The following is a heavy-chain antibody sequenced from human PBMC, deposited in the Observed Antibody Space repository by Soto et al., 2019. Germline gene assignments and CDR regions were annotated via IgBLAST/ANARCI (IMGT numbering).Heavy chain of an antibody. CDR3: ARGLFNLEAYYFDY. Sequence: SATLSLTCTVSGGSISSYYWTWIRQPPGKGLEWIGYIYYSGSTNYNPSLKSRVTISVDTSKNQFSLKLSSVTAADTAVYYCARGLFNLEAYYFDYWGQGTLVTVAS. D-gene: IGHD1-1*01. CDR1: GGSISSYY. J-gene: IGHJ4*02. CDR2: IYYSGST. V-gene: IGHV4-59*01.